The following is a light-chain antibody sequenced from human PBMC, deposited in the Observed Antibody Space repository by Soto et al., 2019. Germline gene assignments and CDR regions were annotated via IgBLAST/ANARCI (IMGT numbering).Light chain of an antibody. V-gene: IGKV1-5*03. J-gene: IGKJ1*01. CDR1: QTIRTTW. CDR3: QQYAAQSPWT. Sequence: DVQMTQSPSTLSASVGDKVTITCRASQTIRTTWLAWFQQRPGKAPNVLIYKGSTLASGVSSRFSGSGSGTEFTLTINSLQPDDFATYFCQQYAAQSPWTFGQGTRVE. CDR2: KGS.